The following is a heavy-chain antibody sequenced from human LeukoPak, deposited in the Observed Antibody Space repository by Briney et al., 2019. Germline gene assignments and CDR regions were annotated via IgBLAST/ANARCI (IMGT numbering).Heavy chain of an antibody. CDR3: ARHDSSGSFEGY. CDR1: GFTFSAYW. CDR2: IYPGDSDT. J-gene: IGHJ4*02. V-gene: IGHV5-51*01. Sequence: KPGGSLRLSCAASGFTFSAYWMSWVRQAPGKGLEWMGIIYPGDSDTRYSPSFQGQVTISTDKSISAAYLQWSSLKASDTAMYYCARHDSSGSFEGYWGQGTLVTVSS. D-gene: IGHD3-22*01.